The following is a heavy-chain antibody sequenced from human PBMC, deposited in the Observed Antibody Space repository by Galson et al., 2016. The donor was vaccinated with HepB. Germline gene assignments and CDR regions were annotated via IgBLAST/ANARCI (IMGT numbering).Heavy chain of an antibody. J-gene: IGHJ4*02. Sequence: SLRLSCAASGFTSSSYWMNWFRQAPGKEMVWVSRINGDGSSTTYADSVKGQFTISRDNAKNTLYLQMSSLRAEDTAVYYCARGHSANSFILDYWGQGTLVTVSS. CDR1: GFTSSSYW. CDR2: INGDGSST. CDR3: ARGHSANSFILDY. V-gene: IGHV3-74*01. D-gene: IGHD4/OR15-4a*01.